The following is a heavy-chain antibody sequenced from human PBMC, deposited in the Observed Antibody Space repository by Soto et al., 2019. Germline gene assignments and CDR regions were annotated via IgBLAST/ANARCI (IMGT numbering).Heavy chain of an antibody. CDR2: IYYSGST. V-gene: IGHV4-31*03. Sequence: SETLSLTCTVSGGSISSGGYYWSWIRQHPGKGLEWIGYIYYSGSTYYNPSLKSRVTISLDTGKKQFSLNLNSVTAADTAVYYCARLDRDGFNKKNFDYWGQGTLVTVSS. D-gene: IGHD2-2*03. CDR1: GGSISSGGYY. CDR3: ARLDRDGFNKKNFDY. J-gene: IGHJ4*02.